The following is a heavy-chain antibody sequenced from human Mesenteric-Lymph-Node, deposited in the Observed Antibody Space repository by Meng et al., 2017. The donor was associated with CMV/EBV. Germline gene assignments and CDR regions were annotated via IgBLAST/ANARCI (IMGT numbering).Heavy chain of an antibody. J-gene: IGHJ1*01. CDR1: GFTFDDYS. V-gene: IGHV3-43*01. CDR3: AKDSILGYCSSTSCYTGAIQH. Sequence: GESLKISCAASGFTFDDYSMHWVRQAPGKGLEWVSLISWNSGSTYYADSVKGRFTISRDNSKNSLYLQMNSLRTEDTALYYCAKDSILGYCSSTSCYTGAIQHWGQGTLVTVSS. CDR2: ISWNSGST. D-gene: IGHD2-2*02.